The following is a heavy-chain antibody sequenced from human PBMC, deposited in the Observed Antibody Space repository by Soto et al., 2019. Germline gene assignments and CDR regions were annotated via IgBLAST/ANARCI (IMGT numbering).Heavy chain of an antibody. CDR3: ARDTKDRRGYYYGDDWFDP. D-gene: IGHD3-22*01. V-gene: IGHV4-30-4*01. J-gene: IGHJ5*02. Sequence: SETLSLTCTVSGGSISSGDYYWSWIRQPPGKGLEWIGYIYYSGSTYYNPSLKSRVTISVDTSKNQFSLKLSSVTAADTAVYNWARDTKDRRGYYYGDDWFDPWGQGTLVTVSS. CDR2: IYYSGST. CDR1: GGSISSGDYY.